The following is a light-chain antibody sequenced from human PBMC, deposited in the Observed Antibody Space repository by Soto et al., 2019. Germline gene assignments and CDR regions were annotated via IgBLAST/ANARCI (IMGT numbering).Light chain of an antibody. Sequence: EIVLTQSPGSLSLSPGERATLSCRASQSVDSRFFAWYQQRPGQAPRLLIYGASRRATGTPDRFTGSGSGKDFTLPIRGLEPEYFALYYCQQYVSSVTFGLGTKVEIK. CDR2: GAS. CDR1: QSVDSRF. J-gene: IGKJ1*01. CDR3: QQYVSSVT. V-gene: IGKV3-20*01.